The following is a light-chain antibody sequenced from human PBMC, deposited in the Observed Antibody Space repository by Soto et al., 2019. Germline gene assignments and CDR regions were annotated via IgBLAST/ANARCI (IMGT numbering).Light chain of an antibody. V-gene: IGKV3-20*01. CDR2: GAS. J-gene: IGKJ4*01. Sequence: EIVLTQSPGTLSLSPGERATLSCRASQSISSNYLAWYQQKPGQAPRLLIYGASSRPTGIPDRFSGSRSGTAFTLTISGLEPDDFAVYYCQQYGSSPKLTFGGGTKVEIK. CDR3: QQYGSSPKLT. CDR1: QSISSNY.